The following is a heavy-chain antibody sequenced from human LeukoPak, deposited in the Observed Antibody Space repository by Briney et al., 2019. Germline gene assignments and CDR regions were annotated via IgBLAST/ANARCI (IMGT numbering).Heavy chain of an antibody. CDR3: AKLKSWYFDY. J-gene: IGHJ4*02. CDR2: INGSGDST. Sequence: GGSLRLSCAASGFPFSSYAMSWVRQAPGKGLEWVSDINGSGDSTYYADSVKGRFTISRDNSKNTLYLQMNSLRAEDTAVYYCAKLKSWYFDYWGQGTLVTVSS. V-gene: IGHV3-23*01. CDR1: GFPFSSYA. D-gene: IGHD6-13*01.